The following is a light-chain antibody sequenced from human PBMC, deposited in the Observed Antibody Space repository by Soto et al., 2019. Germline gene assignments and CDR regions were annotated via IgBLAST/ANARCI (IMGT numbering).Light chain of an antibody. CDR2: KAS. V-gene: IGKV1-5*03. J-gene: IGKJ1*01. Sequence: DIQMTQSPSTLSASVGDRVTITCRASQSIGSWLAWYQQKPGKAPKLLIYKASSLESGVPSRFSGSGSGTEFTITISSLQPDDFASYYCQQYGSYSPWTFGQGTKVELK. CDR3: QQYGSYSPWT. CDR1: QSIGSW.